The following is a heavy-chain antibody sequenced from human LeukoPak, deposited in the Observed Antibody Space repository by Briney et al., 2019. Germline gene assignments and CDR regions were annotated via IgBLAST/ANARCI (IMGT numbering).Heavy chain of an antibody. CDR1: GFSLNDYG. V-gene: IGHV3-30*19. CDR3: ARSGVQWQWLLTYDAFDI. D-gene: IGHD6-19*01. Sequence: PGGSLRLSCAASGFSLNDYGIHWVRQAPGKGLEWVALISYDKSNKYYADSVKGRFTISRDNSKNTLFVQMNSLRTEDTAVYYCARSGVQWQWLLTYDAFDIWGQGTMVTVSS. CDR2: ISYDKSNK. J-gene: IGHJ3*02.